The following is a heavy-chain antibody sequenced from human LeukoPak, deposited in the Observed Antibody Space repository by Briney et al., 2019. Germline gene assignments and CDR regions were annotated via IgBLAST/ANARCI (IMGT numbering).Heavy chain of an antibody. D-gene: IGHD3-3*01. CDR3: ARDARYYDFWSGFDY. J-gene: IGHJ4*02. Sequence: GGSLRLSCAASGFTFSSYAMSWVRQAPGKGLEWVSAISGSGGSTYYADSAKGRFTISRDNSKNTLYLQMNSLRAEDTAVYYCARDARYYDFWSGFDYWGQGTLVTVSS. CDR2: ISGSGGST. CDR1: GFTFSSYA. V-gene: IGHV3-23*01.